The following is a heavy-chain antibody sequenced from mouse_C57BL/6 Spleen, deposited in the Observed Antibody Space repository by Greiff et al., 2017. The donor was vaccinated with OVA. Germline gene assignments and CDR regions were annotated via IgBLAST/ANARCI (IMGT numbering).Heavy chain of an antibody. D-gene: IGHD1-1*01. CDR3: ARHRDGSSSLGY. CDR1: GFTFSSYG. CDR2: ISSGGSYT. V-gene: IGHV5-6*01. Sequence: EVKLMESGGDLVKPGGSLKLSCAASGFTFSSYGMSWVRQTPDKRLEWVATISSGGSYTYYPDSVKGRFTISRDNAENTLYLQMSSLKSEDTAMYYCARHRDGSSSLGYWGQGTTLTVSS. J-gene: IGHJ2*01.